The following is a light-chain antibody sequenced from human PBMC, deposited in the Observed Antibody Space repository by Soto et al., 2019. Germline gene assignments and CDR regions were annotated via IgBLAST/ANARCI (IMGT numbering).Light chain of an antibody. CDR2: DAF. CDR3: HQYNSYSS. Sequence: DIQMTQSPAILSAFVGDRVTITCRASQSINTWLAWYQQKPGKAPNLLIYDAFSLESGVPSRFSGSGSGTEFTLTISSLQPDDFATYYCHQYNSYSSFGQGTRLEIK. J-gene: IGKJ5*01. V-gene: IGKV1-5*01. CDR1: QSINTW.